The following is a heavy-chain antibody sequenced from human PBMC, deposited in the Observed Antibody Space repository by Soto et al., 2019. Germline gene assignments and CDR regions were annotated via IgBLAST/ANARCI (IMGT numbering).Heavy chain of an antibody. CDR3: ARLDSAGDPAMVDHGMDV. V-gene: IGHV1-69*13. Sequence: SVKVSCKAAGGTFSSYAISWGRQAPGQGLEWMGGIIPIFGTANYAQKFQGRVTITADESTSTAYMELSSLRSEDTAVYYCARLDSAGDPAMVDHGMDVRGQRTTVTVSS. J-gene: IGHJ6*02. CDR2: IIPIFGTA. CDR1: GGTFSSYA. D-gene: IGHD5-18*01.